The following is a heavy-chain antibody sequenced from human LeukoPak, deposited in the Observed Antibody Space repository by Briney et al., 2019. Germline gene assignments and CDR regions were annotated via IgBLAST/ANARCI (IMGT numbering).Heavy chain of an antibody. CDR1: GYTFTSYD. D-gene: IGHD3-22*01. CDR3: ARVAYDSSGYGAYYYYMDV. J-gene: IGHJ6*03. CDR2: MNPNSGNT. Sequence: GASVKVSCKASGYTFTSYDFNWVRQATGQGLEWMGWMNPNSGNTGYAQKFQGRVTITRNTSISTAYMELSSLRSEDTAVYYCARVAYDSSGYGAYYYYMDVWGKGTTVTVSS. V-gene: IGHV1-8*03.